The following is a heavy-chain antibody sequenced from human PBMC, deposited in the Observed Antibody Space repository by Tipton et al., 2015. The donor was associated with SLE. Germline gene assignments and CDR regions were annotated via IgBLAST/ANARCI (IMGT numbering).Heavy chain of an antibody. CDR1: GYSISSGYY. CDR3: AKAPDY. CDR2: IYHSGST. Sequence: TLSLTCSVSGYSISSGYYWAWIREPPGKGLECIGAIYHSGSTFYNPSLKSRVTISVDTSENRFYLNLSSVTAADTAIYYCAKAPDYWGQGTLVTVSS. J-gene: IGHJ4*02. V-gene: IGHV4-38-2*02.